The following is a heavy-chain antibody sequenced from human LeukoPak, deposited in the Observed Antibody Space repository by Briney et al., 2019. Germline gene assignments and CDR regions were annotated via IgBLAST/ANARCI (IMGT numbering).Heavy chain of an antibody. CDR2: IYYSGST. V-gene: IGHV4-59*01. CDR3: ARDSYDSSGYYYGWFDP. Sequence: SETLSLTCTVSGGSISSYYWSWIRQPPGKGLGWVGYIYYSGSTNYNPSLKSRVTISVDTSKNQFSLKLSSVTAADTAVYYCARDSYDSSGYYYGWFDPRGQGTLVTVSS. CDR1: GGSISSYY. J-gene: IGHJ5*02. D-gene: IGHD3-22*01.